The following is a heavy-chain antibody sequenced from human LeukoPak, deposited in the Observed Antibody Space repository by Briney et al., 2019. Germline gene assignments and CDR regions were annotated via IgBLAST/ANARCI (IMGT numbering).Heavy chain of an antibody. CDR1: GYTFTSYG. D-gene: IGHD2-8*01. J-gene: IGHJ6*04. CDR2: ISAYNGNT. Sequence: ASVKVSCKASGYTFTSYGISWVRQAPGQGLEWMGWISAYNGNTNYAQKLQGRVTMTTDTSTSTAYMELRSLRSDDTAVYYCASVNMLRRFYGMDVWGKGTTVTVSS. V-gene: IGHV1-18*04. CDR3: ASVNMLRRFYGMDV.